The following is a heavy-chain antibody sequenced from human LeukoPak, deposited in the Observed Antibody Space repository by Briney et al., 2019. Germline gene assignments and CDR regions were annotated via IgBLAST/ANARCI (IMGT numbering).Heavy chain of an antibody. V-gene: IGHV3-23*01. J-gene: IGHJ6*02. CDR3: AKDWRMEV. Sequence: PGGSLRLSCATSGFTFSSSAMSWVRQAPGKGLEWVAAISDTGRLSYCADSVNGRFTISRENSKTTVYLQMDNLRAEDMAVYYCAKDWRMEVWGQGTTVTVSS. CDR1: GFTFSSSA. CDR2: ISDTGRLS.